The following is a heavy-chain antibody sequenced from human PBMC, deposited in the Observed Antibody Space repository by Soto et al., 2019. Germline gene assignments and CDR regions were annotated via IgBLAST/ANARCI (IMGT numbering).Heavy chain of an antibody. V-gene: IGHV3-30-3*01. J-gene: IGHJ6*02. CDR3: ARDAAHIVVVTAMSYYYGMDV. CDR1: GFTFSSYA. D-gene: IGHD2-21*02. Sequence: GGSLRLSCAASGFTFSSYAMHWVRQAPGKGLEWVAVISYDGSNKYYADSVKGRFTISRDNSKNTLYLQMNSLRAEDTAVYYCARDAAHIVVVTAMSYYYGMDVWGQGTTVTVSS. CDR2: ISYDGSNK.